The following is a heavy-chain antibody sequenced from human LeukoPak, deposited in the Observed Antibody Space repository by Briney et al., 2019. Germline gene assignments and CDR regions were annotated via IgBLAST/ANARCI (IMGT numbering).Heavy chain of an antibody. D-gene: IGHD3-10*01. V-gene: IGHV3-23*01. CDR2: ISGSGGST. J-gene: IGHJ4*02. CDR1: GFTFSSYA. Sequence: GGSLRLSCAASGFTFSSYAMSWVRQAPGKGLEWVSAISGSGGSTYYADSLKGRFTISRDNSKNTLYLQMNSLRAEDTAVYYCAKDLGYYYGSGSYLDYWGQGTLATVSS. CDR3: AKDLGYYYGSGSYLDY.